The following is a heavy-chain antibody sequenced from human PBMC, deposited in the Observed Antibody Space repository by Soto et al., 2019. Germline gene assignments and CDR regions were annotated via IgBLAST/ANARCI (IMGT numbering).Heavy chain of an antibody. D-gene: IGHD4-17*01. V-gene: IGHV4-39*01. CDR3: ATVTTRRRGIDY. CDR2: IYYSGST. CDR1: GGSISSSSYY. Sequence: PSETLSLTCTVSGGSISSSSYYWGWIRQPPGKGLEWIGSIYYSGSTYYNPSLKSRVTISVDTSKNQFSLKLSSVTAADTAVYYCATVTTRRRGIDYWGQGTLVTVSS. J-gene: IGHJ4*02.